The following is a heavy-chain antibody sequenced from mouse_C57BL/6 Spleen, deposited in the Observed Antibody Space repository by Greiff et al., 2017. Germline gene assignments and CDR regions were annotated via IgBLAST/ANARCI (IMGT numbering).Heavy chain of an antibody. CDR3: ARGGGNYKGYAMDY. CDR1: GFTFTSYW. D-gene: IGHD2-1*01. Sequence: VKLQQPGAELVKPGASVKMSCKASGFTFTSYWITWVKQRPGQGLEWIGDIYPGSGSTNYNEKFKSKATLTVDTSSSTAYMQLSSLTSEDSAVYYCARGGGNYKGYAMDYWGQGTSVTVSS. V-gene: IGHV1-55*01. J-gene: IGHJ4*01. CDR2: IYPGSGST.